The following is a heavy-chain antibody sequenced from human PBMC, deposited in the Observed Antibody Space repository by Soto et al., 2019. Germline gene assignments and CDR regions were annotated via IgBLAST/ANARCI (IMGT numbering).Heavy chain of an antibody. CDR3: ARNLGGYYYYYYMDV. CDR1: GGTFSSYT. D-gene: IGHD3-16*01. CDR2: IIPILGIA. Sequence: QVQLVQSGAEVKKPGSSVKVSSKASGGTFSSYTISWVRQAPGQGLEWMGRIIPILGIANYAQKFQGRVTITADKSTSTAYMELSSLRSEDTAVYYCARNLGGYYYYYYMDVWGKGTTVTVSS. J-gene: IGHJ6*03. V-gene: IGHV1-69*02.